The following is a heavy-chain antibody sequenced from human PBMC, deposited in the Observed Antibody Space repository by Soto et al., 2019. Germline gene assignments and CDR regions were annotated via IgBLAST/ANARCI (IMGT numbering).Heavy chain of an antibody. Sequence: GSLRLSCTASGFTFSTSAMGWVRQAPGRGLEWVSGISGSGAGTYYADSVKGRFTISRDNSKNTLYLQMSGLRAEDAAVYYCAKGPTVFGAVISFDYYYGMYVWGQGTPVTVS. CDR1: GFTFSTSA. CDR3: AKGPTVFGAVISFDYYYGMYV. V-gene: IGHV3-23*01. J-gene: IGHJ6*02. D-gene: IGHD3-3*01. CDR2: ISGSGAGT.